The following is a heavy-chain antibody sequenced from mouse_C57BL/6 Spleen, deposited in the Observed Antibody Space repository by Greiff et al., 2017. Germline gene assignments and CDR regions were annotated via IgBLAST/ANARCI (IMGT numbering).Heavy chain of an antibody. CDR2: INPNNGGT. D-gene: IGHD1-1*01. J-gene: IGHJ1*03. CDR1: GYTFTDYN. CDR3: ANYYGSSYGYWYFDV. V-gene: IGHV1-22*01. Sequence: EVQLQQSGPELVKPGASVKMSCKASGYTFTDYNMHWVKQSHGKSLEWIGYINPNNGGTSYNQKFKGKATLTVNKSSSTAYMELRSLTSEDSAVYYVANYYGSSYGYWYFDVWGTGTTVTVSS.